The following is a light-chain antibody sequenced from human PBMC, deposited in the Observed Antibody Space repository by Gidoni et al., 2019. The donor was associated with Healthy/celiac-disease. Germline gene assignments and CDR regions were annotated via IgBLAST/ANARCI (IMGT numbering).Light chain of an antibody. CDR1: SLRSYY. Sequence: SSELTHDPAVSVALGQTVRITCRGDSLRSYYASWSQQKPGQAPVLVIYGKNNRPPGIPDLFSGSSSGNTASLTISGAQAEDDAYYYCNSLYSSGNLYVFGTGTKVTVL. CDR3: NSLYSSGNLYV. J-gene: IGLJ1*01. CDR2: GKN. V-gene: IGLV3-19*01.